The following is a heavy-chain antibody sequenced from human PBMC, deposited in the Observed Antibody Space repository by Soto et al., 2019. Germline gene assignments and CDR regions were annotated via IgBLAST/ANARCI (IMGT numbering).Heavy chain of an antibody. V-gene: IGHV1-46*01. CDR3: ARDSEDCSSTSCREYFQH. CDR1: GYTFTSYD. CDR2: INPSGGST. Sequence: QVQLVQSGAEVKKPGASVKVSCKASGYTFTSYDINWVRQATGQGLEWMGIINPSGGSTSYAQNFQGRVTMTRDTSTSTVYMELSSLRSEDTAVYYCARDSEDCSSTSCREYFQHWGQGTLVTVSS. J-gene: IGHJ1*01. D-gene: IGHD2-2*01.